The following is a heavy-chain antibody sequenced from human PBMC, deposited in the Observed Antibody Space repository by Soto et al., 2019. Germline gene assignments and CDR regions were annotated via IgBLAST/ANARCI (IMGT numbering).Heavy chain of an antibody. CDR3: AKGGFGGYAMDV. J-gene: IGHJ6*02. V-gene: IGHV3-43*01. CDR1: GVNLHDYS. D-gene: IGHD6-25*01. CDR2: ITWDGGSI. Sequence: GGSLRLSXAASGVNLHDYSIHWVRQSPGKGLEWVSFITWDGGSIYYADSVKGRFTISRDNSKNSLTLEMNGLRSEDSGVYYCAKGGFGGYAMDVWGQGPTVTVS.